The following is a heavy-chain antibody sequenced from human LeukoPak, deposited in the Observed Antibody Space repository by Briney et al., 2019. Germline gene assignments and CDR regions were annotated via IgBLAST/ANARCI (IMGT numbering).Heavy chain of an antibody. Sequence: PGGSLRLSCAASEFTFNIYAMTWVRQAPGKGPEWVSAISGSGGSIYYADSVKGRFTISRDNSKNTLYLQMNSLRAEDTAVYYRAKAPGYYYYYGMDVWGQGTTVTVSS. J-gene: IGHJ6*02. CDR1: EFTFNIYA. V-gene: IGHV3-23*01. CDR2: ISGSGGSI. CDR3: AKAPGYYYYYGMDV.